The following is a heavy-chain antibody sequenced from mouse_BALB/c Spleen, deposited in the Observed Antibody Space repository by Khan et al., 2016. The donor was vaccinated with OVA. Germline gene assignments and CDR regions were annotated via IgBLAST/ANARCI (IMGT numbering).Heavy chain of an antibody. CDR2: INPNNGRA. J-gene: IGHJ3*01. V-gene: IGHV1S81*02. CDR1: GYTFTSYW. D-gene: IGHD2-2*01. Sequence: QVQLQQPGAEVVNPGASVKLSCKASGYTFTSYWMHWVKQRPGQGLAWIGYINPNNGRAHQNEKFKGKATLTVAKSSSTAYWQRSSMTSEDSAVHYCARGGYGSLAYWGQGTLVTVSA. CDR3: ARGGYGSLAY.